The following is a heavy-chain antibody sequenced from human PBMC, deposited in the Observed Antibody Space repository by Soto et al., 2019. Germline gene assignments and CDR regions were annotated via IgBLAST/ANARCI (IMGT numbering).Heavy chain of an antibody. J-gene: IGHJ3*02. D-gene: IGHD3-10*01. CDR2: MSGSGGST. CDR3: AKDRSYYYGSGSSNAFDI. V-gene: IGHV3-23*01. Sequence: GGSLRLSCAASGFTFSSYAMSWVRQAPGKGLEWVSAMSGSGGSTYYADSVKGRFTISRDKSKNTLYLQMNSLRVEDTAVYYCAKDRSYYYGSGSSNAFDIWGQGTMVTVSS. CDR1: GFTFSSYA.